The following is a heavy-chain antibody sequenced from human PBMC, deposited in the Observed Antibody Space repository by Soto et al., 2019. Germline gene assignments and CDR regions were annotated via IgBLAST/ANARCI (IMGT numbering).Heavy chain of an antibody. D-gene: IGHD3-22*01. Sequence: XGSLKLSCSASGFTFSSYEMNWVRQAPGKGLEWVSYISSSGSTIYYADSVKGRFTISRDNAKNSLYLQMNSLRAEDTAVYYCARDRDYYDSSGYCDSWGQGTLVTVSS. J-gene: IGHJ4*02. V-gene: IGHV3-48*03. CDR3: ARDRDYYDSSGYCDS. CDR1: GFTFSSYE. CDR2: ISSSGSTI.